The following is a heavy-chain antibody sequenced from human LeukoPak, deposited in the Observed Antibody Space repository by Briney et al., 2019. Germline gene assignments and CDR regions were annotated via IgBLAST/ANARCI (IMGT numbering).Heavy chain of an antibody. Sequence: ASVKVSCKASGYTFTGYYMHWVRQAPGQGLEWMGWINPNSGGTNYAQKFQGRVTMTRDTSISTAYMELSRLRSDDTAVYYCARDLSLGYYYGSGSYYKPHAFDIWGQGTMVTASS. J-gene: IGHJ3*02. V-gene: IGHV1-2*02. CDR3: ARDLSLGYYYGSGSYYKPHAFDI. CDR2: INPNSGGT. CDR1: GYTFTGYY. D-gene: IGHD3-10*01.